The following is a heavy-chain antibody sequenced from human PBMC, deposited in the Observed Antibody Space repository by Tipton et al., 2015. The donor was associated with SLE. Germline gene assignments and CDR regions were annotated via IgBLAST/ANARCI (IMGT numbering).Heavy chain of an antibody. CDR2: ISWDGGST. CDR3: ASGDLRNDRSYYDFWSGYPYYFDY. Sequence: SLRLSCAASGFTFDDYAMHWVRQAPGKGLEWVSLISWDGGSTYYADSVKGRFTISRDNSKNTLYLQMNSLRAEDTAVYYCASGDLRNDRSYYDFWSGYPYYFDYWGQGTLVTVSS. V-gene: IGHV3-43D*04. CDR1: GFTFDDYA. J-gene: IGHJ4*02. D-gene: IGHD3-3*01.